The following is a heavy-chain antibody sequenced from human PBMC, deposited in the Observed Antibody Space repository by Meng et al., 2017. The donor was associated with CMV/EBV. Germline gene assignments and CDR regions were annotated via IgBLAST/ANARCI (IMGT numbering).Heavy chain of an antibody. V-gene: IGHV4-4*07. CDR2: IYTSGST. D-gene: IGHD2-2*01. J-gene: IGHJ5*02. CDR3: ARDLTNCSSTSCANWFDP. Sequence: QVPLKEAAPGLVKPSETLSLTCTVSGGSISSSYWSWIRQPAGKGLEWIGRIYTSGSTNYNPSLKSRVTMSVDTSKNQFSLKLSSVTAADTAVYYCARDLTNCSSTSCANWFDPWGQGTLVTVSS. CDR1: GGSISSSY.